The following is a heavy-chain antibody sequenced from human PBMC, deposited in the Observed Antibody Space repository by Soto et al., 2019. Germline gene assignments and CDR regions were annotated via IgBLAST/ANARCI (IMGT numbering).Heavy chain of an antibody. CDR2: IYYSGST. Sequence: WETLSLTCTVSGGSISSYYWSWIRQPPGKGLEWIGYIYYSGSTNYNPSLKSRVTISVDTSKNQFSLKLSSVTAADTAVYYCARLARDYDFWSGYSDRYYFDYWGQGTLVTVSS. V-gene: IGHV4-59*01. D-gene: IGHD3-3*01. CDR1: GGSISSYY. J-gene: IGHJ4*02. CDR3: ARLARDYDFWSGYSDRYYFDY.